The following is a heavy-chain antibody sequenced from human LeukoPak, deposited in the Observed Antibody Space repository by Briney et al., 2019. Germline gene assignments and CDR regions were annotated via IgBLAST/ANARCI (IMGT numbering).Heavy chain of an antibody. CDR3: ARDGGWELFYYFDY. V-gene: IGHV1-2*02. J-gene: IGHJ4*02. D-gene: IGHD1-26*01. CDR1: RYTFTNYY. Sequence: ASVKVSCKASRYTFTNYYMHWVRQAPGQGLERMGWINPNSGGTNYAQKFQGRVTMTRDTSISTAYMELSRLRSDDTAVYYCARDGGWELFYYFDYWGQGTLVTVSS. CDR2: INPNSGGT.